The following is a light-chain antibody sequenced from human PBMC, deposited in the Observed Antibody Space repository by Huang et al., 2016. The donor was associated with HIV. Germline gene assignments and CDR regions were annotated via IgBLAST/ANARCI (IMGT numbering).Light chain of an antibody. CDR1: KSISYW. Sequence: DIQMTQSPSTLSASVGDRVTITCRASKSISYWLAWYQQKPGKAPKLLIYKASNLESGVPSRFSGAGSGTEFTLTISSLQPDDFATYYCQQYNSYPLTFGQGTRLDMK. CDR3: QQYNSYPLT. J-gene: IGKJ5*01. V-gene: IGKV1-5*03. CDR2: KAS.